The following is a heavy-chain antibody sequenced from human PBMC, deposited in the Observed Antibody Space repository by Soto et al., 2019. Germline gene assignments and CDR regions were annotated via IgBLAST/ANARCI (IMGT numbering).Heavy chain of an antibody. CDR1: GFTFSSYG. D-gene: IGHD6-19*01. V-gene: IGHV3-30*18. CDR3: AKDPGGQAVALDY. J-gene: IGHJ4*02. CDR2: ISYDGSNK. Sequence: QVQLVESGGGMVQPGRSLRLSCAASGFTFSSYGMHWVRQAPGKGLEWVAVISYDGSNKYYADSVKGRFTISRDNSKNTLYLQMNSLRAEDTAVYYCAKDPGGQAVALDYWGQGTLVTVSS.